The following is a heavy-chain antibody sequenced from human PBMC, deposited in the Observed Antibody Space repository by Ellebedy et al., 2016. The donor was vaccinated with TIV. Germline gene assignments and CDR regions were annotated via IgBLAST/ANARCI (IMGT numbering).Heavy chain of an antibody. CDR2: IYYSGST. D-gene: IGHD3-10*01. J-gene: IGHJ4*02. CDR3: ARGGEYTDLSASRGGPFDY. V-gene: IGHV4-59*01. CDR1: GGSISSYY. Sequence: SETLSLTXTVSGGSISSYYWSWIRQPPGKGLEWIGYIYYSGSTNYNPSLKSRVTISVDTSKNQFSLKLSSVTAADTAVYYCARGGEYTDLSASRGGPFDYWGQGTLVTVSS.